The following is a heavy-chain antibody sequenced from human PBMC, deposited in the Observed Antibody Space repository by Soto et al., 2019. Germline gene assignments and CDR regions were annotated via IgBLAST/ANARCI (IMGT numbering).Heavy chain of an antibody. Sequence: SLRLSCAASGFTFSSYAVSWVRQAPGKGPEWISSISGSGSTIYYADSVKGRFTISRDNSKNTLYLQMSSLRAEDTAVYYCAKVFYYYDSSGYYYFDYWGQGTLVTVSS. V-gene: IGHV3-23*01. CDR3: AKVFYYYDSSGYYYFDY. CDR2: ISGSGSTI. CDR1: GFTFSSYA. J-gene: IGHJ4*02. D-gene: IGHD3-22*01.